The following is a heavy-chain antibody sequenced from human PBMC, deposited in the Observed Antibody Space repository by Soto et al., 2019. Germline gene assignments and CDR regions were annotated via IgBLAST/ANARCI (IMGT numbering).Heavy chain of an antibody. CDR1: GGTFSSYG. CDR3: ARGFPSSTSLGWSDP. D-gene: IGHD2-2*01. V-gene: IGHV1-69*13. CDR2: IIPIFGTA. Sequence: VASVKVSCKASGGTFSSYGISWVRQAPGQGLEWMGGIIPIFGTANYAQKFQGRVTITADESTSTAYMELSSLRSEDTAVYYCARGFPSSTSLGWSDPWGQGSQVTV. J-gene: IGHJ5*02.